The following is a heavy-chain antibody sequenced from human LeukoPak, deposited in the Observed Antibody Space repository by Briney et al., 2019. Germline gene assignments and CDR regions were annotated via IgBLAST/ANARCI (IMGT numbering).Heavy chain of an antibody. CDR2: INHSGST. Sequence: SETLSLTCAVYGGSFSGYYWSWIRQPPGKGLEWIGEINHSGSTNYNPSLKSRVTISVDTSKNQFSLKLSSVTAADTAVYYCASQNLPGGGSYRYTVDAFDIWGQGTMVTVSS. D-gene: IGHD3-16*02. J-gene: IGHJ3*02. V-gene: IGHV4-34*01. CDR1: GGSFSGYY. CDR3: ASQNLPGGGSYRYTVDAFDI.